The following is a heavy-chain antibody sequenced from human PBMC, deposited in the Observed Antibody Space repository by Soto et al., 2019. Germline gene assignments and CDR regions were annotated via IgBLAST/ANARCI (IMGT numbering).Heavy chain of an antibody. J-gene: IGHJ4*02. CDR2: IIPIFGTA. D-gene: IGHD3-3*01. CDR1: GGTFSSYA. CDR3: ARSRSIPRITIFGVVITYFDY. V-gene: IGHV1-69*13. Sequence: ASVKVSCKASGGTFSSYAISWVRQAPGQGLEWMGGIIPIFGTANYAQKFQGRVTITADESTSTAYMELSSLRSEDTAVYYCARSRSIPRITIFGVVITYFDYWGQGTLVTVSS.